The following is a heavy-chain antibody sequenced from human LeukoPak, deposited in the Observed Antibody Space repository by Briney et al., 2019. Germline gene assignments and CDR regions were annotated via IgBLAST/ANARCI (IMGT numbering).Heavy chain of an antibody. CDR1: GFTFSSHA. D-gene: IGHD6-13*01. V-gene: IGHV3-23*01. CDR2: ISGTGGST. CDR3: AKDLGDCTSSWSMYNWFDP. Sequence: GGSLRLSCAASGFTFSSHAMSWVRQAPGMGLEWVSAISGTGGSTYYGDSVKGRFTISRDNSKNTLYLQMNSLRAEDTAVYYCAKDLGDCTSSWSMYNWFDPWGQGTLVTVS. J-gene: IGHJ5*02.